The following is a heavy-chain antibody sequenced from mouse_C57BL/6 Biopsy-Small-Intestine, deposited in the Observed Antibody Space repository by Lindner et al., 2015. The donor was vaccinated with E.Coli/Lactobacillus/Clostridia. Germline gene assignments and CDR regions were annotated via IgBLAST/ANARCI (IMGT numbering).Heavy chain of an antibody. CDR1: GFTFSDYG. CDR3: ARPIYYGSFAY. CDR2: ISSGSSTI. J-gene: IGHJ3*01. V-gene: IGHV5-17*01. Sequence: VQLQESGGGLVKPGGSLKLSCAASGFTFSDYGMHWVRQAPEKGLEWVAYISSGSSTIYYADTVKGRFTISRDNAKNTLFLQMTSLRSEDTAMYYCARPIYYGSFAYWGQGTLVTVSA. D-gene: IGHD2-1*01.